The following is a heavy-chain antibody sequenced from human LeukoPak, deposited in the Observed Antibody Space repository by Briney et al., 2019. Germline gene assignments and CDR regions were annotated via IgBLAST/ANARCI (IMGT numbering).Heavy chain of an antibody. D-gene: IGHD2-2*01. J-gene: IGHJ6*04. Sequence: SETLSLTCTVSGGSISSYYWSWIRQPPGKGLEWIGYIYYSGSTNYNPSLKSRVTISVDTSKNQFSLKLSSVTAADTAVYYCARDSCSSTSCPVSCYGMDVWGKGTTVTVSS. CDR3: ARDSCSSTSCPVSCYGMDV. CDR1: GGSISSYY. V-gene: IGHV4-59*01. CDR2: IYYSGST.